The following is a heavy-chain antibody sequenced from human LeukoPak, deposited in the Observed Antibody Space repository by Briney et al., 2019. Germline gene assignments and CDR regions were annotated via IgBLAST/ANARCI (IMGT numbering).Heavy chain of an antibody. CDR3: ARDKFGLYYDFWGGYGPDY. V-gene: IGHV3-7*01. CDR2: IKQDGSEK. Sequence: GGSLRLSCAASGFTFSSYWMSWVRQAPGKGLEWVANIKQDGSEKYYVDSVKGRFTISRDNAKNSLYLQMNSLRAEDTAVYYCARDKFGLYYDFWGGYGPDYWGQGTLVTVSS. D-gene: IGHD3-3*01. CDR1: GFTFSSYW. J-gene: IGHJ4*02.